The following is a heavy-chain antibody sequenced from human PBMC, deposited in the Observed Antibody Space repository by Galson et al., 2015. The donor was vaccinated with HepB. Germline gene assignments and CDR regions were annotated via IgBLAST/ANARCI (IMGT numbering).Heavy chain of an antibody. CDR3: ARGRLPAPTMVRGVAFDY. CDR1: GGSFSGYY. J-gene: IGHJ4*02. CDR2: INHSGST. D-gene: IGHD3-10*01. V-gene: IGHV4-34*01. Sequence: LSLTCAVYGGSFSGYYWSWIRQPPGKGLEWIGEINHSGSTNYNPSLKSRVTISVDTSKNQFSLKLSSVTAADTAVYYCARGRLPAPTMVRGVAFDYWGQGTLVTVSS.